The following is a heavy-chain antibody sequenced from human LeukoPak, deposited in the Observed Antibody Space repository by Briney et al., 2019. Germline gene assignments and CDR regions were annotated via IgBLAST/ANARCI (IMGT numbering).Heavy chain of an antibody. CDR1: GFTFSSYA. D-gene: IGHD6-13*01. CDR3: ARGGYSSSWSHII. CDR2: ISYDGSNK. Sequence: GGSLRLSCAASGFTFSSYAMHWVRQAPGKGLEWVAVISYDGSNKYYADSVRGRFTISRDNAKNTLYLQMNSLRAEDTAVYYCARGGYSSSWSHIIWGQGTMVTVSS. J-gene: IGHJ3*02. V-gene: IGHV3-30*04.